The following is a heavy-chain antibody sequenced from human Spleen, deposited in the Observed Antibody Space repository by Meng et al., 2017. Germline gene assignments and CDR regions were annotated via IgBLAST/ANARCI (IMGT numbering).Heavy chain of an antibody. Sequence: QVQLGQSGAEVKKPGASVKVSCKASGYTFPDYWLHWVRRAPGQGLEWMGRIDPKSGDTHYAQSFQGRVTMTGDTSISTAYMELSGLRSDDTAMYYCARDEDISAAGKLFGDYWGQGTLVTVSS. CDR2: IDPKSGDT. D-gene: IGHD6-13*01. J-gene: IGHJ4*02. CDR1: GYTFPDYW. V-gene: IGHV1-2*06. CDR3: ARDEDISAAGKLFGDY.